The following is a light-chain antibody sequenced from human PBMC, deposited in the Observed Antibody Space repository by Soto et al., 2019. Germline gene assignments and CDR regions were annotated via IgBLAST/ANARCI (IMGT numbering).Light chain of an antibody. CDR3: AAWDDSLHGPYV. CDR2: SNN. Sequence: QSVLTQPPSASGTPGQRVTISCSGSSSNIGSNTVNWYQPLPGTAPKLLIYSNNQRPSGVPDRFSGSESGTSASLAISGLQSEDEADDYCAAWDDSLHGPYVFGTGTKLTVL. J-gene: IGLJ1*01. V-gene: IGLV1-44*01. CDR1: SSNIGSNT.